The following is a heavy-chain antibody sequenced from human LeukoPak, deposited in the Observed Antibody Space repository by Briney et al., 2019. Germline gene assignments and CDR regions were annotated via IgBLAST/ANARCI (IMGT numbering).Heavy chain of an antibody. Sequence: ASVKVSCKASGYTFTSYGISWVRQAPGQGLEWMGWISAYNGNTNYAQKLQGRVIMTTDTSTSTAYMELRSLRSDDTAVYYCASPSHCSSTSCLEFDYWGQGTLVTVSS. CDR3: ASPSHCSSTSCLEFDY. CDR2: ISAYNGNT. D-gene: IGHD2-2*01. CDR1: GYTFTSYG. V-gene: IGHV1-18*01. J-gene: IGHJ4*02.